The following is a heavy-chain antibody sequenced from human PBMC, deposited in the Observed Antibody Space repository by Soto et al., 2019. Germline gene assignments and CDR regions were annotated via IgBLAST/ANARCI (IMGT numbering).Heavy chain of an antibody. Sequence: PGGSLRLSCAASGFTFRSYGMNWVRQAPGKGLEWVAYISSSNRTINYADSVKGRFIIARDNAKNSLYLQMHSLRDEDTAVYYCAREGWPLLQTGMDVWGQGTTVTVSS. CDR3: AREGWPLLQTGMDV. V-gene: IGHV3-48*02. CDR1: GFTFRSYG. CDR2: ISSSNRTI. J-gene: IGHJ6*02. D-gene: IGHD2-15*01.